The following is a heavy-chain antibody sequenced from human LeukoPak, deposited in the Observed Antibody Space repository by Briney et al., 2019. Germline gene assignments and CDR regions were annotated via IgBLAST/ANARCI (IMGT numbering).Heavy chain of an antibody. CDR1: GGTFSSYA. Sequence: GASVKVSCKASGGTFSSYAISWVRQAPGQGLEWMGGIIPIFGTTKYAQKFQGRVTITADESTRTAYMELSSLRSEDTAVYYCAKGYSYGYFPAFDIWGQGTMVTVSS. D-gene: IGHD5-18*01. CDR2: IIPIFGTT. V-gene: IGHV1-69*13. J-gene: IGHJ3*02. CDR3: AKGYSYGYFPAFDI.